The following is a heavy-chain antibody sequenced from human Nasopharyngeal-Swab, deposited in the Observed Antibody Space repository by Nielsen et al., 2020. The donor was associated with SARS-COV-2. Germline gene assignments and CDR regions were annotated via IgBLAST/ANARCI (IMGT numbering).Heavy chain of an antibody. J-gene: IGHJ4*02. Sequence: GESLKISCVASGYSFRTYGMSWVRQAPGKGLEWVAAIVGSGDIIGSGGSTYYADSVKGRFTISRDNSKNTLSLQMNSLRAEDTAVYYCAKDLRGPYFFWGQGTLVTVSS. CDR1: GYSFRTYG. D-gene: IGHD2/OR15-2a*01. CDR3: AKDLRGPYFF. V-gene: IGHV3-23*01. CDR2: IVGSGDIIGSGGST.